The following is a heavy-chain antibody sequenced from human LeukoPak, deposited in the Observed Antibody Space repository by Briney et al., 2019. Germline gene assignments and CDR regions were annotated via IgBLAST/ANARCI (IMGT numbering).Heavy chain of an antibody. CDR2: ITGSGGGT. J-gene: IGHJ4*02. CDR1: GFTFNIYS. CDR3: AGRNSSEDY. V-gene: IGHV3-23*01. D-gene: IGHD2/OR15-2a*01. Sequence: GGSLRLSCAASGFTFNIYSMTWVRQAPGKGLEWLSGITGSGGGTYYADSVKGRFTISRDNSKNTLYLQMNSLRAEDTAVYYCAGRNSSEDYWGQGTLVTVSS.